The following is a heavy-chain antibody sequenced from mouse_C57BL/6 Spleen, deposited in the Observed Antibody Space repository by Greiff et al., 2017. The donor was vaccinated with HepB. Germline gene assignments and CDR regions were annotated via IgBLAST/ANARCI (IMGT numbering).Heavy chain of an antibody. J-gene: IGHJ4*01. CDR3: ARTVVAPAMDY. Sequence: LVESGAELVKPGASVKISCKASGYAFSSYWMNWVKQRPGKGLEWIGQIYPGDGDTNYNGKFKGKATLTADKSSSTAYMQLSSLTSEDSAVYFCARTVVAPAMDYWGQGTSVTVSS. D-gene: IGHD1-1*01. CDR2: IYPGDGDT. V-gene: IGHV1-80*01. CDR1: GYAFSSYW.